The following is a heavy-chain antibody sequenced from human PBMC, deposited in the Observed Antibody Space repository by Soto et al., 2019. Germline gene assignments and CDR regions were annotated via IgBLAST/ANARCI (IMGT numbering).Heavy chain of an antibody. V-gene: IGHV1-69*13. CDR3: ARGMVGAADDY. CDR2: IIPIFGTA. D-gene: IGHD1-26*01. J-gene: IGHJ4*02. Sequence: ASVKVSCKASGGTFSSYAISWVQQAPGQGLEWMGGIIPIFGTANYAQKFQGRVTITADESTSTAYMELSSLRSEDTAVYYCARGMVGAADDYWGQGXLVTVYS. CDR1: GGTFSSYA.